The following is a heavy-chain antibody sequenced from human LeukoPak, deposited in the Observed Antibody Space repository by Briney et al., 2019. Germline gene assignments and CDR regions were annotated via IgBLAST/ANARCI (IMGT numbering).Heavy chain of an antibody. D-gene: IGHD4-17*01. Sequence: GGTLRLSCAASGFTFRDYYMSWIRQAPGKGLEWVSYISTSGYTIYYADSVKGRFTVSRDNAQNSLYLQMNSLRAEDTAVYYCATVTTMTTSYYFDYWGQGTLVTVSS. CDR2: ISTSGYTI. J-gene: IGHJ4*02. CDR3: ATVTTMTTSYYFDY. V-gene: IGHV3-11*01. CDR1: GFTFRDYY.